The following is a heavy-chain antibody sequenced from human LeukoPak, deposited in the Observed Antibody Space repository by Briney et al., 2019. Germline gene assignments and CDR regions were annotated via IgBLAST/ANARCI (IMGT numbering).Heavy chain of an antibody. D-gene: IGHD2-2*01. CDR3: ATLPAASYYYYYGMDV. J-gene: IGHJ6*02. V-gene: IGHV1-8*01. CDR2: MNPNSGNT. Sequence: GASVKVSCKASGYTFTSYDINWVRQATGQGLEWMGWMNPNSGNTGYAQKFQGRVTMTRDTSISTAYMELSRLRSDDTAVYYCATLPAASYYYYYGMDVWGQGTTVTVSS. CDR1: GYTFTSYD.